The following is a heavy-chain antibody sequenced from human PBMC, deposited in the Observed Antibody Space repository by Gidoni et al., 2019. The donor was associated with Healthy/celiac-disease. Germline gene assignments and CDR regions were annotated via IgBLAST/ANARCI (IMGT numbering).Heavy chain of an antibody. D-gene: IGHD3-22*01. Sequence: EVQLVESGGGLVQPGRSLRLSCAASGFTFDDYAMHWVRQAPGKGLEWVSGISWNSGSIGYADSVKGRFTISRDNAKNSLYLQMNSLRAEDTALYYCAKDIHEDYDSNPPGLFDYWGQGTLVTVSS. J-gene: IGHJ4*02. CDR3: AKDIHEDYDSNPPGLFDY. CDR1: GFTFDDYA. V-gene: IGHV3-9*01. CDR2: ISWNSGSI.